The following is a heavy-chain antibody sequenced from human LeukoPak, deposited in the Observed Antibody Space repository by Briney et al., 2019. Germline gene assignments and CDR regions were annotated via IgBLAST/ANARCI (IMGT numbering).Heavy chain of an antibody. J-gene: IGHJ5*02. CDR2: IYYSGST. V-gene: IGHV4-59*01. CDR3: ARASPGLYDFWSGYYPALMVGHWFDP. D-gene: IGHD3-3*01. CDR1: GGSTSSYY. Sequence: SETLSLTCTVSGGSTSSYYWSWIRQPPGKGLEWIGYIYYSGSTNYNPSLKSRVTISVDTSKNQFSLKLSSVTAADTAVYYCARASPGLYDFWSGYYPALMVGHWFDPWGQGTLVTVSS.